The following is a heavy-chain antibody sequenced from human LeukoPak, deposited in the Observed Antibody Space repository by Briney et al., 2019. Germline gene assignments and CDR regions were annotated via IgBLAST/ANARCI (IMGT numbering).Heavy chain of an antibody. CDR2: ISGDGSTT. CDR1: GFTSNYW. V-gene: IGHV3-74*01. J-gene: IGHJ4*02. CDR3: TRGYSGYGNFDC. Sequence: PGGSLRLSCAAIGFTSNYWMHWVRQAPGKGLVWVSRISGDGSTTLYADSVKGRFTISRDNSKNTLYLQMNSLRAEDTAVYYCTRGYSGYGNFDCWGQGTLVTVSS. D-gene: IGHD5-12*01.